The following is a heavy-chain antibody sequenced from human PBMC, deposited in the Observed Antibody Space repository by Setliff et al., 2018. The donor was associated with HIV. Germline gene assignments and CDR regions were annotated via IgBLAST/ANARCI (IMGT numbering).Heavy chain of an antibody. V-gene: IGHV4-59*08. CDR2: IYYSGDS. Sequence: LSLTCSVSGASITSSYWTWIRQSPGRGLEYLGYIYYSGDSNYSPSLKSRLSMSLDASTSQFSLRLNSLTAADTAMYYCARFARDPTDWGRGILVTVSS. CDR1: GASITSSY. J-gene: IGHJ4*02. CDR3: ARFARDPTD.